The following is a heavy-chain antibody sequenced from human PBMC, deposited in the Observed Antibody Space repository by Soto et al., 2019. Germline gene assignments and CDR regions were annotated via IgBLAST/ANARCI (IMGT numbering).Heavy chain of an antibody. Sequence: GASVKVSCKASGYTFTSYAMHWVRQAPGQRLEWMGWINPSGGSTSYTQKFQGRVTMTRDTSTTTVYMELSSLRSEDTAVYYCARGYFDFWGRGTLVTVSS. CDR2: INPSGGST. CDR1: GYTFTSYA. CDR3: ARGYFDF. J-gene: IGHJ2*01. V-gene: IGHV1-46*01.